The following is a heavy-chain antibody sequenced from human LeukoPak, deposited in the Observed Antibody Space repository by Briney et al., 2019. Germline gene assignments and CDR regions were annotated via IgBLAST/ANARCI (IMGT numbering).Heavy chain of an antibody. Sequence: PSETLSHTCAVSGYSISSGYYWGWIRQPPGKGLEWIGSIYHTGTTYYNPSLKSRVTISLDTSKNQFSLKLSSVTAADTAVYYCARQIFGVAQRFDFWGQGTLVTVSS. CDR1: GYSISSGYY. D-gene: IGHD3-3*01. CDR2: IYHTGTT. CDR3: ARQIFGVAQRFDF. J-gene: IGHJ4*02. V-gene: IGHV4-38-2*01.